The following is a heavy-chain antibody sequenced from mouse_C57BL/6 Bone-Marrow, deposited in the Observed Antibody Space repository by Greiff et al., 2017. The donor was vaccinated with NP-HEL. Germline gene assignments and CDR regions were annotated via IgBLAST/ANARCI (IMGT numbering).Heavy chain of an antibody. CDR2: INPNNGGT. D-gene: IGHD1-3*01. CDR3: ARSTNPDWYFDV. Sequence: EVQLQQSGPELVKPGASVKISCKASGYTFTDYYMNWVKQSHGKSLEWIGDINPNNGGTSYNQKFKGKATLTVDKSSSTAYMELRSLTSEDSAVYYCARSTNPDWYFDVWGTGTTVTVSS. CDR1: GYTFTDYY. V-gene: IGHV1-26*01. J-gene: IGHJ1*03.